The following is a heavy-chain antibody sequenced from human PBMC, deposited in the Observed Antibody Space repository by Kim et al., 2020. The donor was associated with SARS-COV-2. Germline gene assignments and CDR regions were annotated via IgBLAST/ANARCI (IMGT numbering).Heavy chain of an antibody. V-gene: IGHV3-48*02. CDR1: GFTFSNYA. CDR2: ISSGSSSI. CDR3: AREDTSSCPFHN. Sequence: GGSLRLSCAASGFTFSNYAMHWVRQAPGKGLEWVSFISSGSSSIFYADSVQGRFTISRDNAKTSLYLQMNSLGDEDTAVYYCAREDTSSCPFHNWGQGT. D-gene: IGHD6-13*01. J-gene: IGHJ4*02.